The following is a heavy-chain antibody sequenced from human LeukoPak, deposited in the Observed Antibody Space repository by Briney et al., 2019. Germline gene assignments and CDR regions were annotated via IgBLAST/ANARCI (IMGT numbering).Heavy chain of an antibody. V-gene: IGHV4-59*08. CDR2: VYYGGST. Sequence: SETLSLTCTVSGGXISSYYCSWIRQPPGKGLEWIGYVYYGGSTTCNPSLESRVTISLDTSKNQFSLRLTSVTAADTAVYYCARNGGAYSYETWGQGTLVTVSS. CDR1: GGXISSYY. J-gene: IGHJ4*02. CDR3: ARNGGAYSYET. D-gene: IGHD5-18*01.